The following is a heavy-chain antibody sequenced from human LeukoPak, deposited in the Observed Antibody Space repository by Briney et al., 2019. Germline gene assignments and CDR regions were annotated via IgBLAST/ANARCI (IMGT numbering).Heavy chain of an antibody. V-gene: IGHV1-2*02. J-gene: IGHJ6*03. CDR2: INPNSGGT. CDR3: ARWGYSGYDRPGNYYYYMDV. Sequence: GASVKVSCKASGYTFTGYYMHWVRQAPGQGLEWMGWINPNSGGTNYAQKFQDRVTMTRDTSISTACMELSRLRSDDTAVYYCARWGYSGYDRPGNYYYYMDVWGKGTTVTVSS. CDR1: GYTFTGYY. D-gene: IGHD5-12*01.